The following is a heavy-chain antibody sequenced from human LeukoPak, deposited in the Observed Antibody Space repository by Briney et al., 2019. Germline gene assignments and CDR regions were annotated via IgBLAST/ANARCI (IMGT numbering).Heavy chain of an antibody. Sequence: GASVKVSCKASGGTFSSYAISWVRQAPGQGLEWMGGIIPIFGTANYAQKFQGRVTITADESTSTAYMELSSLRSEDTAVYYCARGYCSSTSCYDGSYYHYMDVWGKGTTVTVSS. V-gene: IGHV1-69*13. CDR1: GGTFSSYA. CDR3: ARGYCSSTSCYDGSYYHYMDV. D-gene: IGHD2-2*01. J-gene: IGHJ6*03. CDR2: IIPIFGTA.